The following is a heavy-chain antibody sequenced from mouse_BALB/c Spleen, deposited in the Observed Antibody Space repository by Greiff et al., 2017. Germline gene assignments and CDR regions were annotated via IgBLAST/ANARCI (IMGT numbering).Heavy chain of an antibody. V-gene: IGHV3-8*02. CDR2: ISYSGST. CDR3: ARLYGYDGGFAY. D-gene: IGHD2-2*01. CDR1: GDSITSGY. J-gene: IGHJ3*01. Sequence: EVQLVESGPSLVKPSQTLSLTCSVTGDSITSGYWNWIRKFPGNKLEYMGYISYSGSTYYNPSLKSRISITRDTSKNQYYLQLNSVTTEDTATYYCARLYGYDGGFAYWGQGTLVTVSA.